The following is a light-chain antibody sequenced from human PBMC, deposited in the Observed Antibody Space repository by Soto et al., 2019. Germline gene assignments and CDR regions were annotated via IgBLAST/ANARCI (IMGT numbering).Light chain of an antibody. Sequence: QSVLTQPRSVSGSPGQSVTISCTGASNNVGGYNYVSWYQHHPGKVPQLIIYDVTKRPSGVPDRFSGSKSGNTASLTISGLQVEDEADYYCCSYAGTYPLIFGGGTKLTVL. CDR1: SNNVGGYNY. CDR3: CSYAGTYPLI. CDR2: DVT. J-gene: IGLJ2*01. V-gene: IGLV2-11*01.